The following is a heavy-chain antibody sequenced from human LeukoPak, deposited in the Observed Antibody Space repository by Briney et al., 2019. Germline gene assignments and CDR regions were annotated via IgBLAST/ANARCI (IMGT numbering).Heavy chain of an antibody. CDR2: IYYSGST. CDR3: ALSLRSDIVLTGGFDY. D-gene: IGHD2-8*01. J-gene: IGHJ4*02. CDR1: GGSISSSSCY. V-gene: IGHV4-39*01. Sequence: PSETLSLTCTVSGGSISSSSCYWGWIRQPPGKGLEWIGSIYYSGSTYYNPSLKSRVTISVDTSKNQFSLKLSSVTAADTAVYYCALSLRSDIVLTGGFDYWGQGTLVTVSS.